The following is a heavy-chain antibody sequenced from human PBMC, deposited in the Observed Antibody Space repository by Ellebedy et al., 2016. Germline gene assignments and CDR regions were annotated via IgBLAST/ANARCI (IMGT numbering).Heavy chain of an antibody. V-gene: IGHV3-30*02. CDR2: IQNDGSNT. Sequence: GGSLRLXXAASGFTFSSSAMHWVRHAPGKGLEWVSIIQNDGSNTYYADSVKGRFTISRDNSKNTLFLQMNSLRAEDTAVYYCAKDNVALDFWRGYPYDYWGQGTLVTVSS. CDR3: AKDNVALDFWRGYPYDY. CDR1: GFTFSSSA. J-gene: IGHJ4*02. D-gene: IGHD3-3*01.